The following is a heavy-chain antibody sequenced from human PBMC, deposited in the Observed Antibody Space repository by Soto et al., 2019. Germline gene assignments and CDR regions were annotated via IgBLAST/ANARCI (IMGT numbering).Heavy chain of an antibody. CDR3: AREHGASTVTTYWYFDI. D-gene: IGHD4-17*01. CDR2: IYYSGST. CDR1: GGSISSYY. V-gene: IGHV4-59*01. Sequence: QVQLQESGPGLVKPSETLSLTCTVSGGSISSYYWSWIRQPPGKGLEWIGYIYYSGSTNYNPSLRSRVTISVDTSKNQFSLKLSSVTAADTAVYYCAREHGASTVTTYWYFDIWGRGTLVTVSS. J-gene: IGHJ2*01.